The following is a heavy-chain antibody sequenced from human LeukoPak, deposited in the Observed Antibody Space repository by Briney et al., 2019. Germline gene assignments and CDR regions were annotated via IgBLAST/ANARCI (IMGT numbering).Heavy chain of an antibody. J-gene: IGHJ4*02. CDR1: LHTLSELS. V-gene: IGHV1-24*01. Sequence: SVKLSCQVSLHTLSELSMHCVGQAPGNPLEWMGGFDPEDGGTIYAQKFQGRVTMTRDTSTSTVYMELSSLRSEDTAVYYCARIGRESYGGLDYWGQGTLVTVSS. D-gene: IGHD1-26*01. CDR3: ARIGRESYGGLDY. CDR2: FDPEDGGT.